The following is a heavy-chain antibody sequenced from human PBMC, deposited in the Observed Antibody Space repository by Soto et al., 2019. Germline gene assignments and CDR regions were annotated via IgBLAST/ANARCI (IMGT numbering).Heavy chain of an antibody. D-gene: IGHD5-18*01. V-gene: IGHV3-11*01. CDR2: ISPSSTTI. Sequence: QVQLVESGGGLVKPGGSLRLSCAASEFTFSDYYMLWIRQAPGKGLEWVSFISPSSTTIYYADSMKGRFTLSRDNAKKSLYLQMNSLRGEDTAGDYWARDWGLGHSYGYFDYWGQGTLVTVSS. CDR1: EFTFSDYY. J-gene: IGHJ4*02. CDR3: ARDWGLGHSYGYFDY.